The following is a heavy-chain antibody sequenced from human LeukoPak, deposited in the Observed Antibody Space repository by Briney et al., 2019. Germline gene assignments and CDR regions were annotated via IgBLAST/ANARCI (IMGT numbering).Heavy chain of an antibody. CDR1: GYTFTSYD. D-gene: IGHD3-3*01. J-gene: IGHJ6*02. V-gene: IGHV1-8*01. Sequence: ASVKVSCKASGYTFTSYDINWVRQATGQGLEWMGWMNPKSGNTGYAQKFQGRVTMTRNTSISTAYMKLSSLRSEDTAVYYCARGSFWSVNDGMDVWGQGTAVTVSS. CDR2: MNPKSGNT. CDR3: ARGSFWSVNDGMDV.